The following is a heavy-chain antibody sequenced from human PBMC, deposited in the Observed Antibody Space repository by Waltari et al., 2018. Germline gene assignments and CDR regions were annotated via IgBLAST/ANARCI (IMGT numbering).Heavy chain of an antibody. D-gene: IGHD2-21*02. CDR2: VSVSSRNT. Sequence: EVQLLESGGGLEQPGGSLRLSCEVSGFTFSNYALSWVRQAPGKGLEWVSCVSVSSRNTYYADSVKGRFSISRDSSKSTLYLQMNSLRAEDTAVYYCTRGATGDCNAPSDYWGQGTLVTVSS. V-gene: IGHV3-23*01. CDR3: TRGATGDCNAPSDY. J-gene: IGHJ4*02. CDR1: GFTFSNYA.